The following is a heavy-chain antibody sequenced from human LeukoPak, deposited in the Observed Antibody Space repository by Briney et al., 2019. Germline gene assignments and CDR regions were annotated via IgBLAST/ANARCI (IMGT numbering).Heavy chain of an antibody. J-gene: IGHJ6*02. Sequence: ASVKVSCKASGYTFTGYYMHWVRQAPGQGLEWMGWINPNTGVTNYAQKFQGRVTLTRDTSIITAYMELTRLRSDDTAMYYCARDRTTVTTGYYGMDGWGQGTTLTVSS. CDR3: ARDRTTVTTGYYGMDG. CDR1: GYTFTGYY. V-gene: IGHV1-2*02. D-gene: IGHD4-17*01. CDR2: INPNTGVT.